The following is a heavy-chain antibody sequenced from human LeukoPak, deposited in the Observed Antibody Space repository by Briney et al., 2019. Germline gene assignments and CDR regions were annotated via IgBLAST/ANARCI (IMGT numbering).Heavy chain of an antibody. Sequence: PGGSLRLSCAASRFTFSSYAMSWVRQAPGKGLEWVSAISGDGGNTYYADSVKGRFTISRDNSKNTLYLQMNSLRAEDTAVYYCAKNIYRIAVAGPFDYWGQGTLVTVSS. D-gene: IGHD6-19*01. CDR3: AKNIYRIAVAGPFDY. CDR1: RFTFSSYA. V-gene: IGHV3-23*01. CDR2: ISGDGGNT. J-gene: IGHJ4*02.